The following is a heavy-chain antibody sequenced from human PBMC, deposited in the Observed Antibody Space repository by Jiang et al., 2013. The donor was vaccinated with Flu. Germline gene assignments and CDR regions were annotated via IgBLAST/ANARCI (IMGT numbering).Heavy chain of an antibody. CDR1: GFTFSSYA. CDR3: AKLTDYFDSSGNFDY. V-gene: IGHV3-23*01. J-gene: IGHJ4*02. D-gene: IGHD3-22*01. CDR2: ISGGGGDGT. Sequence: VQLLESGGGLIQPGGSLRLSCAGSGFTFSSYAMSWVRQAPGKGLEWVSGISGGGGDGTYYAHSVKGRFTISRVNSKNTLYLQMNSLRAEDTAVYYCAKLTDYFDSSGNFDYWGQGPWSPSPQ.